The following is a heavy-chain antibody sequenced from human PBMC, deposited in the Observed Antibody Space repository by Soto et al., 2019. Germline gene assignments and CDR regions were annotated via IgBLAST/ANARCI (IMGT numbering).Heavy chain of an antibody. Sequence: GXSVKVSCQASGGTFSSYAISWVRQAPVQGLEWMGGIIPIFGTANYAQKFQGRVTITADESTSTAYMELSSLRSEDTAVYYCARPRVPAAQLRYCSGGSCYSGFYYYGMDVWGQGTTVTVSS. CDR1: GGTFSSYA. V-gene: IGHV1-69*01. J-gene: IGHJ6*02. CDR2: IIPIFGTA. CDR3: ARPRVPAAQLRYCSGGSCYSGFYYYGMDV. D-gene: IGHD2-15*01.